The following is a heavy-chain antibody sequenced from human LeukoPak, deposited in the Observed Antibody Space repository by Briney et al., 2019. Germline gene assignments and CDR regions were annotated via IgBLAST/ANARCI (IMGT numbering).Heavy chain of an antibody. V-gene: IGHV2-5*01. CDR2: ISWNDDN. CDR1: GFSLSTSGVG. Sequence: GPTLVKPTQTLTLTCTFSGFSLSTSGVGVGWIRQPPGEALEWLALISWNDDNRCSPSLKSRLTITKDTSKNQVVLTMTNMDPVDTGTYYCAHTRGYTYGDFWGQGTLVTVSS. J-gene: IGHJ4*02. CDR3: AHTRGYTYGDF. D-gene: IGHD5-18*01.